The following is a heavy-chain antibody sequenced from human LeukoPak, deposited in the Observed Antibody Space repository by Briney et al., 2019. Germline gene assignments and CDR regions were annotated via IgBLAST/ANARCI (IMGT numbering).Heavy chain of an antibody. CDR1: GFTFSSYW. V-gene: IGHV3-7*02. D-gene: IGHD1-26*01. Sequence: GGSLRLSCAASGFTFSSYWTTWVRQAPGKGLEWVANIKQDGSAKYYVDSVKGRFTISRDNAKNSLYLQMNSLSPEDTAVYYCARGRDFDPWGQGTLVTVSS. J-gene: IGHJ5*02. CDR2: IKQDGSAK. CDR3: ARGRDFDP.